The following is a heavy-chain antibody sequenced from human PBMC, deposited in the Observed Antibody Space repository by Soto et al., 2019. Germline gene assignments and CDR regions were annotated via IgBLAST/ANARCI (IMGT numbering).Heavy chain of an antibody. J-gene: IGHJ4*02. CDR1: GFSFSNYW. CDR2: IKTGGSST. CDR3: AKREGNTYGLFH. Sequence: EVQLVESGGGLVQPGGSLRLSCAASGFSFSNYWIHWVRQTPGKGLEWVSRIKTGGSSTDYADSVKGRFTISRDNAKSTLYLHMNSLSAEDTAVYYCAKREGNTYGLFHWGQGTLVTVSS. D-gene: IGHD5-18*01. V-gene: IGHV3-74*01.